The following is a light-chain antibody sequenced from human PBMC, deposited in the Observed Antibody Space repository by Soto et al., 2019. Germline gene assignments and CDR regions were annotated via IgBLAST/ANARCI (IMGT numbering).Light chain of an antibody. CDR3: QPYYSYPET. J-gene: IGKJ1*01. CDR1: QSITTW. CDR2: DAS. Sequence: DIQMTQSPSTLCAPVGARVTITCRASQSITTWLAWYQQKPGKAPKLLIYDASSLENGVTSRFSGSGSGTEFTLTISSLQPDDFATYYCQPYYSYPETVGQGTQVDIK. V-gene: IGKV1-5*01.